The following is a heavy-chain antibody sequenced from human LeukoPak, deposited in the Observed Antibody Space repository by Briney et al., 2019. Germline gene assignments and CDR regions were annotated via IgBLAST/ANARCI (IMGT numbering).Heavy chain of an antibody. V-gene: IGHV4-34*01. CDR1: GVPFSNYY. D-gene: IGHD6-19*01. CDR2: INHSGYT. CDR3: TRAVAGHPD. Sequence: PSETLSLTCAVSGVPFSNYYWSWVRQSPTKGLEWIGEINHSGYTNYNPPLKSRVTISIDTSKNQFSLMLTSVTAADTAVYYCTRAVAGHPDWGQGTLVTVSS. J-gene: IGHJ4*02.